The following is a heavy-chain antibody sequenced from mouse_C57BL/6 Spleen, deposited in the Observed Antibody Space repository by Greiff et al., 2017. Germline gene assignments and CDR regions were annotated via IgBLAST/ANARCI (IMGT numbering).Heavy chain of an antibody. CDR3: ARSGYYGYDVRWYFDV. D-gene: IGHD2-2*01. CDR1: GYTFTSYW. Sequence: QVHVKQPGAELVMPGASVKLSCKASGYTFTSYWMHWVKQRPGQGLEWIGEIDPSDSYTNYNQKFKGKSTLTVDKSSSTAYMQLSSLTSEDSAVYYCARSGYYGYDVRWYFDVWGTGTTVTVSS. CDR2: IDPSDSYT. J-gene: IGHJ1*03. V-gene: IGHV1-69*01.